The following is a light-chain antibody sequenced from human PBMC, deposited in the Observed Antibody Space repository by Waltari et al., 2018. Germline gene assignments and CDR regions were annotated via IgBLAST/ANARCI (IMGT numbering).Light chain of an antibody. CDR3: QQRSNWTPHT. Sequence: EIVLTQSPATLSLSPGETATLSCRASQSVGTYLAWYQQKPGQAPRLLIYDASNGATGIPARFRGSGSGTDFTLTISSLEAEDFAVYYCQQRSNWTPHTFGQGARLEIK. CDR1: QSVGTY. V-gene: IGKV3-11*01. J-gene: IGKJ2*01. CDR2: DAS.